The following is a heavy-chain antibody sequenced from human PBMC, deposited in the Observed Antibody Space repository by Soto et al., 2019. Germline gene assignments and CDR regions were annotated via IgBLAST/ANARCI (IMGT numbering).Heavy chain of an antibody. Sequence: PGGSLRLSCTASGFTFSDYYMSWIRQAPGKGLEWVSPISDSGSTIYYADSVKGRFTISRDNAKSSLYLQMNSLRAEDTAVYYCARYTYGYSFYYGMDVWGQGTTVTVSS. V-gene: IGHV3-11*01. D-gene: IGHD5-18*01. CDR2: ISDSGSTI. CDR1: GFTFSDYY. CDR3: ARYTYGYSFYYGMDV. J-gene: IGHJ6*02.